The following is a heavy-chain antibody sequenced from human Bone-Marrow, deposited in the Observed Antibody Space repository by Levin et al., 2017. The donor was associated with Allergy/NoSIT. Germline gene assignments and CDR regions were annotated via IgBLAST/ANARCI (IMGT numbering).Heavy chain of an antibody. V-gene: IGHV3-30*04. CDR1: GLTFSSYA. CDR3: ARDLGPGEQGTFDY. J-gene: IGHJ4*02. D-gene: IGHD3-16*01. CDR2: IPFDGSNP. Sequence: GGSLRLSCAASGLTFSSYAMHWVRQSPGKGLEWVAVIPFDGSNPNYADSVKGRFTISRDNSKNTLFLQMNSLNTEDTAVYYCARDLGPGEQGTFDYWGQGTLVAVSS.